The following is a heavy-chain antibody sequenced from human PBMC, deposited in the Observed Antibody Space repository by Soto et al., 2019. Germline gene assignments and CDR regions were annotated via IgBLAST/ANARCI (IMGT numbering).Heavy chain of an antibody. CDR2: IIAAFGPA. V-gene: IGHV1-69*01. J-gene: IGHJ4*02. D-gene: IGHD2-15*01. CDR3: AVGGGWWAIDY. Sequence: QVQLVQSGAEVKKPGSSVKVSCKASGGTFSSYVITWVRKAPGQGLEWMGGIIAAFGPANYAQKFQGRATLAAKQSTDRAYMELSSEKTKSTDTYFWAVGGGWWAIDYGGQGPRVTVSS. CDR1: GGTFSSYV.